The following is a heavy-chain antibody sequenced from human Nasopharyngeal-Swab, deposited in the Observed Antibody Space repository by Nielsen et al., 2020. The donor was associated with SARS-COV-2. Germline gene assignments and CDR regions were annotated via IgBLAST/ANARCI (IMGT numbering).Heavy chain of an antibody. D-gene: IGHD5-12*01. V-gene: IGHV4-30-4*01. Sequence: SETLSLTCTVSGGSISSGDYYWSWIRQPPGKGLKWIGYIYYSGSTYYNPSLKSRVTISVDTSKNQFSLKLSSVTAADTAVYYCARNIVATPDAFDIWGQGTMVTVSS. CDR2: IYYSGST. J-gene: IGHJ3*02. CDR1: GGSISSGDYY. CDR3: ARNIVATPDAFDI.